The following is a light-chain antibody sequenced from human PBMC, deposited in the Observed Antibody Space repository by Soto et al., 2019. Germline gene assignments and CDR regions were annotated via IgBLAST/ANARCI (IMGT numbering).Light chain of an antibody. Sequence: EIVLTQSPGTLSLSPWERATLSCRASQSVSSSYLAWYQQKPGQAPRLLIYGASSRATGIPDRFSGSGSGTDFTLTISRLEPEDFAVYYCQQYGSSPPWTFGQGTKVGIK. V-gene: IGKV3-20*01. CDR3: QQYGSSPPWT. J-gene: IGKJ1*01. CDR1: QSVSSSY. CDR2: GAS.